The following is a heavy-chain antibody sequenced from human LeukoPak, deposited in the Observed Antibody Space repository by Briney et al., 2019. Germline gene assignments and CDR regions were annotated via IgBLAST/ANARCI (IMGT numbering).Heavy chain of an antibody. D-gene: IGHD3-22*01. Sequence: GGSLRLSCAVSGISLSNYGMSWVRQTPGKGLEWVAGISGSGASTNYADSVKGRFTISRDNPNNTLYLQMNRLRAEDTAVYFCAKRGVVIRVILVGFHKEAYYFDSWGQGALVTVSS. CDR3: AKRGVVIRVILVGFHKEAYYFDS. CDR1: GISLSNYG. V-gene: IGHV3-23*01. CDR2: ISGSGAST. J-gene: IGHJ4*02.